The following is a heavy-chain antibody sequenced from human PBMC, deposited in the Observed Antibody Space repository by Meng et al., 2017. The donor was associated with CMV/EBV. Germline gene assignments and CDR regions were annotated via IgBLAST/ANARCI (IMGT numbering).Heavy chain of an antibody. CDR2: ISYGGIT. Sequence: GSLRLSCTVSGGSISSYYWSWIRQPPGKGLEWIGYISYGGITYYNPSLKSRVTISMDTPNNQFSLSLTSVTAADTAMYYCAKEGFGSGSSTWGQGTLVTVSS. J-gene: IGHJ5*02. CDR1: GGSISSYY. CDR3: AKEGFGSGSST. D-gene: IGHD3-10*01. V-gene: IGHV4-59*13.